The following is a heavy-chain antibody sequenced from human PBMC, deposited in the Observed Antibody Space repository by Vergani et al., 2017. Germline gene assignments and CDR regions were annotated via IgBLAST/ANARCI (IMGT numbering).Heavy chain of an antibody. Sequence: QLQLQESGPGLVKPSETLSLTCTVSGGSISSSSYYWGWIRQPPGKGLEWIGSIYYSGSTYYNPSLKSRVTISADKSISTAYLQWSSLKASDTAMYYCARHSRYGYNSAGGYYWGQGTLVTVSS. CDR1: GGSISSSSYY. J-gene: IGHJ4*02. D-gene: IGHD5-24*01. CDR2: IYYSGST. CDR3: ARHSRYGYNSAGGYY. V-gene: IGHV4-39*07.